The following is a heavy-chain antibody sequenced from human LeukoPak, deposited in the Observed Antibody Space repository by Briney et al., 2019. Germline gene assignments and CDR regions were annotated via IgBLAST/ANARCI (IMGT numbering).Heavy chain of an antibody. V-gene: IGHV4-4*07. Sequence: SETLSLTCTVSGGSISNYYWSWIRQPAGKGLEWIGHIYTSGSTNYNPSLKSRVTMSVDTSKNQFSLKLSSVTAADTAVYHCARDGPNYYDSSGYYARGTFDIWGQGTMVTVSS. CDR3: ARDGPNYYDSSGYYARGTFDI. CDR1: GGSISNYY. D-gene: IGHD3-22*01. J-gene: IGHJ3*02. CDR2: IYTSGST.